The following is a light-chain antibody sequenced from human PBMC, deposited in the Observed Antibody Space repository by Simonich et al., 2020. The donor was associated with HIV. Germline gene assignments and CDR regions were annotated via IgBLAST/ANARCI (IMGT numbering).Light chain of an antibody. V-gene: IGKV3-15*01. CDR2: GAS. Sequence: EIVMTQSPATLSVSPGERATLSCRASQSVSSNLDGYQQKPGQAPRLFIYGASTRATGIPARFSGSGSGTKLTLTISSLQSEDFAVYYCQQYNNWPRTFGQGTKVEIK. CDR1: QSVSSN. J-gene: IGKJ1*01. CDR3: QQYNNWPRT.